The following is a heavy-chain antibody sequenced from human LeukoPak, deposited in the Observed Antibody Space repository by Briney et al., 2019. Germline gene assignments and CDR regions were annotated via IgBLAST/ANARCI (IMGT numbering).Heavy chain of an antibody. CDR2: IKQDGSEK. Sequence: GGSLRLSCGASGFXFSSYWISWVRQAPGKGLEWVANIKQDGSEKYYVDSVKGRFTISRDNAKNSLYLQMNSLRAEDTAVYYCAREAGIPPSTQQWPTSVDYWGQGTLVTVSS. J-gene: IGHJ4*02. CDR3: AREAGIPPSTQQWPTSVDY. CDR1: GFXFSSYW. V-gene: IGHV3-7*05. D-gene: IGHD5-18*01.